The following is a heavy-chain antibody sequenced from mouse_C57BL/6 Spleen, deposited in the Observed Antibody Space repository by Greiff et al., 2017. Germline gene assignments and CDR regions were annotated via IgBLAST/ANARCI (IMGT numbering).Heavy chain of an antibody. D-gene: IGHD2-4*01. CDR2: INPSNGGT. J-gene: IGHJ4*01. V-gene: IGHV1-53*01. CDR3: ARGIYYDYDGAMDY. CDR1: GYTFTSYW. Sequence: QVHVKQPGTELVKPGASVKLSCKASGYTFTSYWMHWVKQRPGQGLEWIGNINPSNGGTNYNEKFKSKATLTVDKSSSTAYMQLSSLTSEDSAVYYCARGIYYDYDGAMDYWGQGTSVTVSS.